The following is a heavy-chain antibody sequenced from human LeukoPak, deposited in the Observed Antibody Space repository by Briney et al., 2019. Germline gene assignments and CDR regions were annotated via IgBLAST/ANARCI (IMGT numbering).Heavy chain of an antibody. J-gene: IGHJ4*02. CDR2: ISASNGNT. CDR3: ARDHSNWNYAPDF. CDR1: GYTFSDYY. D-gene: IGHD1-7*01. V-gene: IGHV1-18*04. Sequence: ASVKVSCKASGYTFSDYYIHWVRQAHGQGLQWLGWISASNGNTNYAQKFRDRVTMSTDTSTGTAYLDVRSLTSDDTAVYYCARDHSNWNYAPDFWGQGTLVIVSS.